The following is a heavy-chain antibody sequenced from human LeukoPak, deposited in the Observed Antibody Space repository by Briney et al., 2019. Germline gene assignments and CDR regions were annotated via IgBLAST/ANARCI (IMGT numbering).Heavy chain of an antibody. Sequence: GGSLRLSCAASGFTFSSYAMSWVRQAPGEGLEWVSAISGSGGSTYYADSVKGRFTISRDNSKNTLYLQMNSLRAEDTAVYYCAKVYGDYVLRWFDPWGQGTLVTVSS. CDR1: GFTFSSYA. CDR2: ISGSGGST. V-gene: IGHV3-23*01. D-gene: IGHD4-17*01. J-gene: IGHJ5*02. CDR3: AKVYGDYVLRWFDP.